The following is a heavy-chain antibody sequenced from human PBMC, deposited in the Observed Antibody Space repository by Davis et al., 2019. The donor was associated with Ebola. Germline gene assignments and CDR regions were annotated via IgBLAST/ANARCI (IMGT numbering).Heavy chain of an antibody. D-gene: IGHD6-19*01. CDR3: AGDSVAVALGGYYYYGMDV. CDR2: INPNSGGT. V-gene: IGHV1-2*04. Sequence: AASVKVSCKASGYTFTGYYMHWVRQAPGQGLEWMGRINPNSGGTNYAQKFQGWVTMTRDTSISTAYMELSRLRSDDTAVYYCAGDSVAVALGGYYYYGMDVWGQGTTVTVSS. J-gene: IGHJ6*02. CDR1: GYTFTGYY.